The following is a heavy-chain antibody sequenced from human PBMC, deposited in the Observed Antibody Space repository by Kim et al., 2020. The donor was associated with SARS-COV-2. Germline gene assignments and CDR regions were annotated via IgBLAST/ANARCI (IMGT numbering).Heavy chain of an antibody. Sequence: SQTLSLTCAISGDSVSSNTVAWNWIRQSPSRGLEWLGRTYYRSEWSRWFNDYALSAKSRITINPDTSKNQFSLHLNSVTLEDTALYFCARDLVRGRNWG. CDR2: TYYRSEWSRWFN. V-gene: IGHV6-1*01. D-gene: IGHD5-12*01. J-gene: IGHJ6*03. CDR3: ARDLVRGRN. CDR1: GDSVSSNTVA.